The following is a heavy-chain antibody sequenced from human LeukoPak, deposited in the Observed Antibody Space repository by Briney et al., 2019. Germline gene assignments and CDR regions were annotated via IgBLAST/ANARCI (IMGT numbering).Heavy chain of an antibody. CDR3: ARYIVVVPAAINWFDP. D-gene: IGHD2-2*02. J-gene: IGHJ5*02. CDR2: INPNSGGT. CDR1: GYTFTGYY. V-gene: IGHV1-2*02. Sequence: ASVKVSCKASGYTFTGYYMHWVRQAPGQGLEWMGWINPNSGGTNYAQKFQGRVTMTRDTSISTAYMELSRLRSDDTAVYYCARYIVVVPAAINWFDPWGQGTLVTVSS.